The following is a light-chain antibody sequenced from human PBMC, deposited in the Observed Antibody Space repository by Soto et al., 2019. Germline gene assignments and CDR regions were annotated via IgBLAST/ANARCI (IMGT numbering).Light chain of an antibody. V-gene: IGKV1-5*01. CDR1: QSISSW. J-gene: IGKJ1*01. CDR2: DAS. CDR3: QQYNSFLWT. Sequence: DIQMTQSPSTLSASVGDRVTITCRASQSISSWLAWYQQKPGKAPKLLIYDASSLESGVPSRFSGSGSGTDFTLTISSLQPDDFATYYCQQYNSFLWTFGQGTKVDFK.